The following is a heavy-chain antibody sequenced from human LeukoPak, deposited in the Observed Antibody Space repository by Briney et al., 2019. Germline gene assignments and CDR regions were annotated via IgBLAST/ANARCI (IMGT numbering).Heavy chain of an antibody. V-gene: IGHV3-23*01. Sequence: GGSLRLSCAASGFTFSSYAMTWVRQAPGKGLKWVSGISTSGGTTYYADSVKGRFTISRDNSKNTLYLQMNSLRAEDTALYYCAKRPRDTSGYYLGAFDIWGQGTMVTVSS. J-gene: IGHJ3*02. CDR2: ISTSGGTT. CDR3: AKRPRDTSGYYLGAFDI. D-gene: IGHD3-22*01. CDR1: GFTFSSYA.